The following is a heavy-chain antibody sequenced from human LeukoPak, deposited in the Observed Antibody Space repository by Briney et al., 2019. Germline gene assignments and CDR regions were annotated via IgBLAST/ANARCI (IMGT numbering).Heavy chain of an antibody. CDR3: ATARPGGDCFDY. CDR2: INSDGSST. J-gene: IGHJ4*02. V-gene: IGHV3-74*01. CDR1: GFNFSSYW. Sequence: GGSLRLSCAASGFNFSSYWMHWVRQAPGKGLVWVSRINSDGSSTSYADSVKGRFTISRDNAKNTLYLQMNSLRAEDTAVYYCATARPGGDCFDYWGQGTLVTVSS. D-gene: IGHD2-21*01.